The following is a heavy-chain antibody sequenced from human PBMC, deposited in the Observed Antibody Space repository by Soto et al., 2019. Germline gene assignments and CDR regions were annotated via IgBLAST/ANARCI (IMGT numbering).Heavy chain of an antibody. J-gene: IGHJ6*04. CDR1: GGTFSSYA. CDR2: MNPNSGNT. Sequence: ASVKVSCKASGGTFSSYAISWVRQAPGQGLEWMGWMNPNSGNTGYAQKFQGRVTMTRNTSISTAYMELSSLRSEDTAVYYCARRSDYPYYYGMDVWGEGTTVTVSS. V-gene: IGHV1-8*02. CDR3: ARRSDYPYYYGMDV. D-gene: IGHD4-17*01.